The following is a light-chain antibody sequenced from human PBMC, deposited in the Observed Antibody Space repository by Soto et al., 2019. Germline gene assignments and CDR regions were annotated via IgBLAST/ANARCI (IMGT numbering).Light chain of an antibody. V-gene: IGKV3-20*01. Sequence: ENVLTQSPGTLSLSPGERATLSCRASQSVSSTFLAWYQHKLGQAPRLLIYGASSRSTGIPDRFSGSGSGTDFTLTISRLEPEDFAVYYCQQYGSSPLMYTFGQGTKLEIK. CDR2: GAS. CDR1: QSVSSTF. CDR3: QQYGSSPLMYT. J-gene: IGKJ2*01.